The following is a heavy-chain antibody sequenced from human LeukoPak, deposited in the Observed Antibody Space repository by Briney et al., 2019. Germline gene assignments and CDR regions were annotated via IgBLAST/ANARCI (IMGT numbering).Heavy chain of an antibody. Sequence: SETLSLTCAVYGGSFSGYYWSWIRQPPGKGLEWIGEINHSGSTNYNPSLKSRVTISVDTSKNQFSLKLSSVTAADTAVYYCARVAVDSSSWYYYYYMDVWGKGTTVTISS. V-gene: IGHV4-34*01. CDR3: ARVAVDSSSWYYYYYMDV. J-gene: IGHJ6*03. CDR1: GGSFSGYY. D-gene: IGHD6-13*01. CDR2: INHSGST.